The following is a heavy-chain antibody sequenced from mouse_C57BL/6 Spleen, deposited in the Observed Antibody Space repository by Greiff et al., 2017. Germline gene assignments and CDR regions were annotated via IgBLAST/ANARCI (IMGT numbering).Heavy chain of an antibody. J-gene: IGHJ2*01. CDR1: GYTFTSYW. CDR3: ARTENFDY. Sequence: VQLQQSGAELVLPGASVKLSCNASGYTFTSYWMHWVKQRPGQGLEWIGEIDSSDSYTNYNQKFKGKSTLTVDKSSSTAYMQLSSLTSEDSAVYYCARTENFDYWGQGTTLTVSS. V-gene: IGHV1-69*01. CDR2: IDSSDSYT.